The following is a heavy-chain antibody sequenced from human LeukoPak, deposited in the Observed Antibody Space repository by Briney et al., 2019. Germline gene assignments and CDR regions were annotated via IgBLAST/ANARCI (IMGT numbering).Heavy chain of an antibody. CDR2: IASDGSST. V-gene: IGHV3-74*01. CDR1: GLTFSSYW. D-gene: IGHD6-19*01. J-gene: IGHJ5*02. CDR3: AREPASSGWFDP. Sequence: GGSLRLSCAASGLTFSSYWMNWVRQAPGKGLVWVSRIASDGSSTTYADSVKGRFTISRDNSKNTLYLQMNSLRAEDTALYYCAREPASSGWFDPWGQGTLVAVSS.